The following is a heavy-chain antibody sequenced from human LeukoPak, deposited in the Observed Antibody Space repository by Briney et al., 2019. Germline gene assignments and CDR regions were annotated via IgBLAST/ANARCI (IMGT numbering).Heavy chain of an antibody. J-gene: IGHJ4*02. V-gene: IGHV4-4*07. D-gene: IGHD3-22*01. CDR2: ISSSGGA. CDR1: SGSYY. CDR3: ARDRFYYHHSGYYGFDY. Sequence: SETLSLTCTVSSGSYYWSWIRQPAGKGLEWIGQISSSGGATYNPSLKSRATISLDTSENHFSLKLKSVTAADTAVYYCARDRFYYHHSGYYGFDYWGQGTLVTVSS.